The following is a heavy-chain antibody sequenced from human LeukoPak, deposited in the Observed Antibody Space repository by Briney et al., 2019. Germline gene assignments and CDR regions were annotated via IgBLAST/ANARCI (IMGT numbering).Heavy chain of an antibody. CDR2: IRGSGRGT. CDR3: AGGYGDYSSLGY. V-gene: IGHV3-23*01. J-gene: IGHJ4*02. Sequence: GGSLRLSCAASGFTFTNYAMNWVRQAPGKGLEWVSVIRGSGRGTDYADSAKGRFTISRDNSNNILYLQMNSLRAEDTAVYYCAGGYGDYSSLGYWGQGTLVTVSS. D-gene: IGHD4-17*01. CDR1: GFTFTNYA.